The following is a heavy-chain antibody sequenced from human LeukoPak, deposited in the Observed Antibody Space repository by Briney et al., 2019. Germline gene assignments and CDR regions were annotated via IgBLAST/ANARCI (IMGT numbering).Heavy chain of an antibody. J-gene: IGHJ5*02. D-gene: IGHD5-12*01. V-gene: IGHV6-1*01. CDR2: TYYKSKWYN. CDR3: ARSFRYSGYDYYFDP. Sequence: SQTLSLTCAMSGDSVSRNSAAWNWIRQSPSRGLEWLGRTYYKSKWYNNYAVSVKSRITINPDTSKNQFSLELTSVTAADTAVYYCARSFRYSGYDYYFDPWGQGTLVTVSS. CDR1: GDSVSRNSAA.